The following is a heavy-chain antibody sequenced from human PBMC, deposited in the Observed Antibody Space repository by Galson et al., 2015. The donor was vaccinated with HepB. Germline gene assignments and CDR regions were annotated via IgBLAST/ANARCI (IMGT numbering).Heavy chain of an antibody. CDR2: ISAYNGNT. J-gene: IGHJ4*02. CDR3: AREPPPYYDILTGYGGDY. Sequence: VKVSCKASGYTFTSYGISWVRQAPGQGLEWMGWISAYNGNTNYAQKLQGRVTMTTDTSTSTAYMELRSLRSDDTAVYYCAREPPPYYDILTGYGGDYWGQGTLVTVSS. CDR1: GYTFTSYG. D-gene: IGHD3-9*01. V-gene: IGHV1-18*04.